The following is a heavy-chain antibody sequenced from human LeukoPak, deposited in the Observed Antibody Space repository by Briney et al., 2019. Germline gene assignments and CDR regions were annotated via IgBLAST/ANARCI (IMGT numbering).Heavy chain of an antibody. CDR3: ARGPPFLYGSGSYYFDY. CDR2: IYHSGST. CDR1: GGSISSGGYS. D-gene: IGHD3-10*01. V-gene: IGHV4-30-2*01. Sequence: SETLSLTCAVSGGSISSGGYSWSWIRQPPGTGLEWIGYIYHSGSTYYNPSLKSRVTISVDRSKNQFSLKLSSVTAADTAVYYCARGPPFLYGSGSYYFDYWGQGTLVTVSS. J-gene: IGHJ4*02.